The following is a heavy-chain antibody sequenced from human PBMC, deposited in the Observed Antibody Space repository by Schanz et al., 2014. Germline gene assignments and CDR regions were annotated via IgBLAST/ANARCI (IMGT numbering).Heavy chain of an antibody. CDR1: GGFISSINW. CDR3: ARDERDLPRSLFVF. D-gene: IGHD2-2*01. J-gene: IGHJ4*02. V-gene: IGHV4-4*02. Sequence: QVQLQESGPGLVKPSGTLSLTCAVSGGFISSINWWSWVRQSPGTGLGWIGEINNSGSTNYNPSLKRRVPISLDNSKSKFSLTLNAVTAADTAVYYCARDERDLPRSLFVFWGQGTLVTVSS. CDR2: INNSGST.